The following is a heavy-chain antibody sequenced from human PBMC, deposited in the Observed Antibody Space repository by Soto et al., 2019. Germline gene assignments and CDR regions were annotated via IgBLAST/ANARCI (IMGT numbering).Heavy chain of an antibody. D-gene: IGHD6-6*01. J-gene: IGHJ5*02. CDR3: ARAYYSSSSGWFDP. CDR1: CGSISGVGYS. Sequence: SEPLCLPNTVSCGSISGVGYSCSWIRQPPGKGLEWIGYIYHSGSTYYNPSLKSRVTISVDRSKNQFSLKLSSVTAADTAVYYCARAYYSSSSGWFDPWGQGILVTVSS. V-gene: IGHV4-30-2*01. CDR2: IYHSGST.